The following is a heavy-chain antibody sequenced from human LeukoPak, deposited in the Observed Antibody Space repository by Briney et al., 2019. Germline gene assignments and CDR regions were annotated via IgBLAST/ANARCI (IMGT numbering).Heavy chain of an antibody. Sequence: SVKVSCKVSGYTPTELSMHWVRQAPGQGLEWMGGFDPEDGETIYAQKFQGRVTMTEDTSTDTAYMELSSLRSEDTAVYYCATDGARGYSGYETSYGYWGQGTLVTVSS. CDR3: ATDGARGYSGYETSYGY. V-gene: IGHV1-24*01. J-gene: IGHJ4*02. CDR2: FDPEDGET. D-gene: IGHD5-12*01. CDR1: GYTPTELS.